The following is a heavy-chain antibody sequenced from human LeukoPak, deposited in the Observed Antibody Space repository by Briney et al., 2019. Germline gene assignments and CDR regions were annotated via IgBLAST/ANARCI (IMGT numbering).Heavy chain of an antibody. D-gene: IGHD1-26*01. J-gene: IGHJ4*02. CDR1: AFTFHLYA. CDR2: ISGSGGST. CDR3: AKDGASWSYFTCDN. Sequence: PGGSLRLSCVASAFTFHLYAMRWVRLAPGKGLEWVSAISGSGGSTYYADSVKGRFTISRDNSKNTLYLQMNSLRAEDTAVYYCAKDGASWSYFTCDNCGQGTLVTVSS. V-gene: IGHV3-23*01.